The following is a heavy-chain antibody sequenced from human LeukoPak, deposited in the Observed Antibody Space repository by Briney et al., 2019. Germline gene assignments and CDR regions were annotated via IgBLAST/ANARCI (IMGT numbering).Heavy chain of an antibody. V-gene: IGHV4-61*01. CDR2: IYYSGNT. CDR3: ARWASSGYYQNFDY. Sequence: SETLSLTCTVSGGSVSSGSYYWSWVRQPPGKGLEWIGYIYYSGNTNYNPSLKSRVTISVDTSKNQFSLKLSSVTAADTAVYYCARWASSGYYQNFDYWGQGTLVTVSS. J-gene: IGHJ4*02. D-gene: IGHD3-22*01. CDR1: GGSVSSGSYY.